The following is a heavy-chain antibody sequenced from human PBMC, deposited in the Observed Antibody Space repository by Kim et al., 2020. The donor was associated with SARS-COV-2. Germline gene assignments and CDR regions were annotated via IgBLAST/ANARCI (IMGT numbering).Heavy chain of an antibody. CDR1: GFTFTSDW. J-gene: IGHJ4*02. D-gene: IGHD1-26*01. Sequence: GGSLRLSCAASGFTFTSDWMSWVRQAPGKGLEWVAKIKEDGSERYYVNSVEGRVTISRDNAQNSLNLQMNILRAENTGVYDCARDRSYSLDYWCQGTLVTVSS. V-gene: IGHV3-7*01. CDR3: ARDRSYSLDY. CDR2: IKEDGSER.